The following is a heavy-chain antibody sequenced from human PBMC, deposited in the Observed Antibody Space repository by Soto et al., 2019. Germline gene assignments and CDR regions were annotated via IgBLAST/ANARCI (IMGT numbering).Heavy chain of an antibody. CDR3: ARDGTTVTDNNPNQYYYDYYGMDV. CDR1: GYSIASGYY. J-gene: IGHJ6*02. CDR2: IYHSEST. Sequence: SETLSLTCAVSGYSIASGYYWGWIRQPPGKGLEWIGSIYHSESTYYNPSLKSRVTISVDTSMDQFSLKLNSVTAADTAVYYCARDGTTVTDNNPNQYYYDYYGMDVWGQGTTVTVSS. V-gene: IGHV4-38-2*02. D-gene: IGHD4-17*01.